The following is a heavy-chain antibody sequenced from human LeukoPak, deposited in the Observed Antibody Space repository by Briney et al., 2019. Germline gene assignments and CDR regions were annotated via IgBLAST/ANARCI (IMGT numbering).Heavy chain of an antibody. CDR2: ISSSSSYI. Sequence: GGSLRLSCAASGFTFSSYAMSWVRQAPGKGLEWVSSISSSSSYIYYADSVKGRFTISRDNAKNSLYLQMNSLRAEDTAVYYCARRSSRSGGSNDAFDIWGQGTMVTVSS. CDR3: ARRSSRSGGSNDAFDI. D-gene: IGHD2-15*01. J-gene: IGHJ3*02. V-gene: IGHV3-21*01. CDR1: GFTFSSYA.